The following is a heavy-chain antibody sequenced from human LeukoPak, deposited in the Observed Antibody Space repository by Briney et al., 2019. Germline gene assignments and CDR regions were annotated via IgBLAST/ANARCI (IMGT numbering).Heavy chain of an antibody. CDR3: ARDYSRRGKNYYDSSGYYHAFDI. Sequence: ASVKVSCKASGYTFTGYYMHWVRQASGQGLEWMGRINPNSGGTNYAQKFQGRVTMTRDTSISTAYMELSRLRSDDTAVYYCARDYSRRGKNYYDSSGYYHAFDIWGQGTMVTVSS. D-gene: IGHD3-22*01. V-gene: IGHV1-2*06. CDR2: INPNSGGT. J-gene: IGHJ3*02. CDR1: GYTFTGYY.